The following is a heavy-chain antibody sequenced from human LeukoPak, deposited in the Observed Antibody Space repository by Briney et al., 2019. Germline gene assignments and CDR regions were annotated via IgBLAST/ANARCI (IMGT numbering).Heavy chain of an antibody. J-gene: IGHJ4*02. CDR3: ARDQTGRSDY. CDR2: INPSGGST. D-gene: IGHD1-1*01. V-gene: IGHV1-46*01. Sequence: AAVKVSCKASGYTFTSYYMHWVRQAPGQGLEWMGIINPSGGSTSYAQKFQGRVTVTRDTSTSTVYTELSSLRSEDTAVYYCARDQTGRSDYWGQGTLVTVSS. CDR1: GYTFTSYY.